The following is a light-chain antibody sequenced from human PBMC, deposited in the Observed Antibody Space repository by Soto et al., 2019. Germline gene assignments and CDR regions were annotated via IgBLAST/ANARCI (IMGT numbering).Light chain of an antibody. CDR2: GAS. V-gene: IGKV3-15*01. J-gene: IGKJ1*01. CDR1: QSVSSN. CDR3: QQYNNWPRT. Sequence: EIVMTQSPAILSVSPGERATLSCRASQSVSSNLAWYQQKPGQAPRLLIYGASTSATGIPARFSGSGSGTEFTLTISSLQSEDFAVYYCQQYNNWPRTFGQGTKVEIK.